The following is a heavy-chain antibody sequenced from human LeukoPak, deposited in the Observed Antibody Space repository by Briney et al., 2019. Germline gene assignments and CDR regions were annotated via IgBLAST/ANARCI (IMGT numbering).Heavy chain of an antibody. V-gene: IGHV3-53*01. Sequence: GGSLRLSCAASGFTVSSNYMSWVRQAPGKGLEWVSVIYSGGSTYYADSVTGRFTISRDNSKNTLYLQMNSLRAEDTAVYYCAREHYSSSCTTYYFDYWGQGTLVTVSS. CDR3: AREHYSSSCTTYYFDY. CDR1: GFTVSSNY. D-gene: IGHD6-13*01. J-gene: IGHJ4*02. CDR2: IYSGGST.